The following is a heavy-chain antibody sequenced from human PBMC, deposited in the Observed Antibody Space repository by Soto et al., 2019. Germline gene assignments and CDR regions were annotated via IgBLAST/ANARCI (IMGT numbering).Heavy chain of an antibody. CDR1: GGSISSSNW. J-gene: IGHJ6*02. CDR3: LREVPDGDYGNDYYYGMDV. V-gene: IGHV4-4*02. D-gene: IGHD4-17*01. Sequence: SETLALTCPVSGGSISSSNWWSWLRQPTQKGLEWIGEIYHSGSTNYNPSLKSRVTISVEKSKNQFYMKMSSVTAAETAVYYCLREVPDGDYGNDYYYGMDVWGQGTTVIVSS. CDR2: IYHSGST.